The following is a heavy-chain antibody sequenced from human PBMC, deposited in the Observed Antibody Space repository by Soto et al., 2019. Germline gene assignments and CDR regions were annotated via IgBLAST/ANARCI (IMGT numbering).Heavy chain of an antibody. J-gene: IGHJ4*02. Sequence: SETLSLTCTVSGGSISSYYWSWIRQPPGKGLEWIGYIYYSGSTNYNPSLKSRVTISVDTSKNQFSLKLSSVTAADTAVYYCARHKTHDYGDLDYWGQGTLVTVSS. D-gene: IGHD4-17*01. CDR3: ARHKTHDYGDLDY. CDR1: GGSISSYY. V-gene: IGHV4-59*08. CDR2: IYYSGST.